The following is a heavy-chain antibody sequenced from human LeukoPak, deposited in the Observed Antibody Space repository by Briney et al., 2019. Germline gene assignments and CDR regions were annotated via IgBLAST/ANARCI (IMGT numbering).Heavy chain of an antibody. CDR2: VYSGGNT. Sequence: GGPLRLSCAVSGFTVSSNYMSWVRQAPGKGLEWVSIVYSGGNTYCADSVKGRFTISRDNSKNTLYLQMNSLGAEDTAVYYCARDDGQGGPFDYWGPGTLVTVSS. V-gene: IGHV3-53*01. J-gene: IGHJ4*02. CDR3: ARDDGQGGPFDY. CDR1: GFTVSSNY. D-gene: IGHD3-16*01.